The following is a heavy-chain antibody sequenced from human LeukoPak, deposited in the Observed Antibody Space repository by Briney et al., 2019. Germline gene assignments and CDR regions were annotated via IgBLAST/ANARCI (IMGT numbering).Heavy chain of an antibody. J-gene: IGHJ4*02. Sequence: GGSLRLSCAASGFTFSSYCMNWVRQAPGKGLEWVSSISSSSSYIYYADSMTGRFTISRDNAKNSLYLQMNSLRAEDTALYYCASVDYYGSGNYYNDVDGWGQGTLVTVSS. CDR2: ISSSSSYI. CDR3: ASVDYYGSGNYYNDVDG. V-gene: IGHV3-21*01. D-gene: IGHD3-10*01. CDR1: GFTFSSYC.